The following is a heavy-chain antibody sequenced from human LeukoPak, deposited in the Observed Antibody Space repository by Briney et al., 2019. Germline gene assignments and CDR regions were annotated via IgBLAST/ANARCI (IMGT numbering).Heavy chain of an antibody. CDR1: GFTFSSYS. Sequence: GGSLRLSCAASGFTFSSYSMNWVRQAPGKGLEWVSSISSSSSYIYYADSVKGRFTIPRDNAKNSLYLQMNSLRAEDTAVYYCARDRGDYYDSSGYYDYWGQGTLVTVSS. V-gene: IGHV3-21*01. CDR2: ISSSSSYI. CDR3: ARDRGDYYDSSGYYDY. J-gene: IGHJ4*02. D-gene: IGHD3-22*01.